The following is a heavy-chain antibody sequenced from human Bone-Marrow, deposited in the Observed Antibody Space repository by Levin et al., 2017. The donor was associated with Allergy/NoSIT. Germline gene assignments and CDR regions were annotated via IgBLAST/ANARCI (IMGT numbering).Heavy chain of an antibody. CDR2: IYYSGST. CDR1: GGSISSYY. V-gene: IGHV4-59*01. J-gene: IGHJ3*02. CDR3: ARDVRVSRYGIAFDI. D-gene: IGHD1-1*01. Sequence: GSLRLSCTVSGGSISSYYWSWIRQPPGKGLEWIGYIYYSGSTNYNPSLKSRVTISVDTSKNQFSLKLSSVTAADTAVYYCARDVRVSRYGIAFDIWGQGTMVTVSS.